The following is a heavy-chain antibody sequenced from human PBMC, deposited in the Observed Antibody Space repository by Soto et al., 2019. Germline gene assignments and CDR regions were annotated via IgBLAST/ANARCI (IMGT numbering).Heavy chain of an antibody. D-gene: IGHD3-3*01. Sequence: GGSLRLSCAASGFTFSSYAMSWVRQAPGKGLEWVSAISGSGGSTYYADSVKGRFTISRDNSKNTLYLQMNSLRAEDTAVYYCARHDFWSGYDTYYYYYYMDVWGKGTTVTVSS. V-gene: IGHV3-23*01. CDR1: GFTFSSYA. J-gene: IGHJ6*03. CDR2: ISGSGGST. CDR3: ARHDFWSGYDTYYYYYYMDV.